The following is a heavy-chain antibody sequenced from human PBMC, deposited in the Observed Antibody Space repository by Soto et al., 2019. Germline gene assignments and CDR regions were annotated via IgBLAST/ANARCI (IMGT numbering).Heavy chain of an antibody. CDR2: IYYSGST. Sequence: SLPICVTSTVAEGKSISSSGRRGRKKKPPGKGLEWIGSIYYSGSTYYNPSLKSRVTISVDTSKNQFSLKLSSVTAADTAVYYCARTALYDRNWFDPWGQGTLVTVS. J-gene: IGHJ5*02. CDR3: ARTALYDRNWFDP. V-gene: IGHV4-39*01. CDR1: EGKSISSSGR. D-gene: IGHD3-22*01.